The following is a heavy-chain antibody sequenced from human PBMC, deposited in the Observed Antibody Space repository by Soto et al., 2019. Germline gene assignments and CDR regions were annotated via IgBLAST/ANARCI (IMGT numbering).Heavy chain of an antibody. CDR3: ARVGFTMIVVVHSYERVFFDY. CDR2: INPNSGGT. CDR1: GYTFTGYY. V-gene: IGHV1-2*02. Sequence: ASVKVSCKASGYTFTGYYMHWVRQAPGQGLEWMGWINPNSGGTNYAQKFQGRVTMTRDTSISTAYMELSRLRSDDTAVYYCARVGFTMIVVVHSYERVFFDYWGQGTLVTVSS. J-gene: IGHJ4*02. D-gene: IGHD3-22*01.